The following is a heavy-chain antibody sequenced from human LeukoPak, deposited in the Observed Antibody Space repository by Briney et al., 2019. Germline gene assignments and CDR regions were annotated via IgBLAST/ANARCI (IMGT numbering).Heavy chain of an antibody. J-gene: IGHJ4*02. Sequence: SETLSLTCTVSGGSISSSNYYWAWIRQPPGKGLECIGSIYYSGSTYYNPSLKSRVTISVDTSKNQFSLKLSSVTAADTAVYYCARPFLEYYYDSSGYYGGDYWGQGTLVTVSS. CDR1: GGSISSSNYY. V-gene: IGHV4-39*01. CDR3: ARPFLEYYYDSSGYYGGDY. CDR2: IYYSGST. D-gene: IGHD3-22*01.